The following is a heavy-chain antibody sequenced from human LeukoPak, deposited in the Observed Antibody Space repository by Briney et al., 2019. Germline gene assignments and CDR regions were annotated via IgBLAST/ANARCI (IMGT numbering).Heavy chain of an antibody. Sequence: ESGGSLRLSCAASGFSFSRYGMHWVRQAPGKGLEGVALISHDGTNKNHADSVKGRFTIFRDNSNNTLYLQMSSLRAEDTAVYYCARGPGSLDYWGQGTLVTVSS. J-gene: IGHJ4*02. V-gene: IGHV3-30*03. CDR1: GFSFSRYG. D-gene: IGHD2-2*01. CDR2: ISHDGTNK. CDR3: ARGPGSLDY.